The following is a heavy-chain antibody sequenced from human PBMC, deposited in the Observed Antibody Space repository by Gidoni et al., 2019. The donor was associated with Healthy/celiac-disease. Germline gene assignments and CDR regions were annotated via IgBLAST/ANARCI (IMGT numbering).Heavy chain of an antibody. CDR1: GFTFSTYA. Sequence: EVQLLESGGGLVQPGGSLRRSCAASGFTFSTYAMTWVRQAPGKGLEWVSDISGSGGSTYYADSVKGRFTISRDNSKNTLYLQMNSLRAEDTAVYYCEKGVGSRATYSYYFDYWGQGTLVTVSS. D-gene: IGHD1-26*01. CDR2: ISGSGGST. CDR3: EKGVGSRATYSYYFDY. J-gene: IGHJ4*02. V-gene: IGHV3-23*01.